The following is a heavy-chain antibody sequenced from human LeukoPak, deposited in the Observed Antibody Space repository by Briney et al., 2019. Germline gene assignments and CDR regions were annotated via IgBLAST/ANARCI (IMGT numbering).Heavy chain of an antibody. CDR3: ARERDGYNYD. J-gene: IGHJ4*02. D-gene: IGHD5-24*01. CDR2: IIPILGIA. V-gene: IGHV1-69*04. CDR1: GGTFSSYS. Sequence: SVKVSCKASGGTFSSYSISWVRQAPGQGLEWMGRIIPILGIANYAQKFQGRVTITADKSTSTAYMEVSSLISAHTAVYFRARERDGYNYDWGQGTLVTVSS.